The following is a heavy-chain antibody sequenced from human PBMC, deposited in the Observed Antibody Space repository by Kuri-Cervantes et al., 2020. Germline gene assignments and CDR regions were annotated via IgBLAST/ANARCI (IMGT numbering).Heavy chain of an antibody. J-gene: IGHJ6*03. V-gene: IGHV4-39*07. CDR1: GGSISSSSYY. CDR3: ARESHDSNKYYYYMDV. Sequence: GSLRLSCTVSGGSISSSSYYWGWIRQPPGKGLEWIGSIYYSGSTYYNPSLKSRVTMSRDTSKNQFFLRLRSVTAADTAVYYCARESHDSNKYYYYMDVWGEGTTVTVSS. D-gene: IGHD4-11*01. CDR2: IYYSGST.